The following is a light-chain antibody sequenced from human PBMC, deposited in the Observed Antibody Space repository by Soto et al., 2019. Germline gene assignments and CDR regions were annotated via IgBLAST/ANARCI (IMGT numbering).Light chain of an antibody. CDR3: AAWDDSLNGYV. J-gene: IGLJ1*01. CDR2: SVN. V-gene: IGLV1-44*01. Sequence: QSVLTQPPSASGTPGQRVTISCSGSSSNIGRNTVNWYQQLPGTAPKLLMYSVNQRPSGVPDRFSGSKSGTSASLAISGLLSEDEADYYCAAWDDSLNGYVFGTGTKVTVL. CDR1: SSNIGRNT.